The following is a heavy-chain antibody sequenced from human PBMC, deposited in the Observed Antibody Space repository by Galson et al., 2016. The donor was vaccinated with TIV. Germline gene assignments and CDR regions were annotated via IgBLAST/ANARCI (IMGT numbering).Heavy chain of an antibody. Sequence: LRLSCAASGFTFDDYGVSWVRQAPGKGLEWVSSINWNGGSTGYADSVKGRFTISRDNAKNSLYLPMNSLRAEDTALYYCAREVVCGGACYYFDNWGQGTLVTVSS. CDR2: INWNGGST. D-gene: IGHD2-21*02. CDR3: AREVVCGGACYYFDN. J-gene: IGHJ4*02. V-gene: IGHV3-20*04. CDR1: GFTFDDYG.